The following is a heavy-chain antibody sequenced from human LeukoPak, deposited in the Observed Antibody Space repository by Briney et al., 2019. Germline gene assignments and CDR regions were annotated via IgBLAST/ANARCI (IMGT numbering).Heavy chain of an antibody. CDR2: INAGNGNT. D-gene: IGHD3-10*01. Sequence: GASVKVSCKASGYTFTSYAMHWVRQAPGQGLEWMGWINAGNGNTKYSQKFQGRVTITRDTSASTAYMELSSLRSEDTAAYYCARAHPYMVRGGWFDPWGQGTLVTVSS. J-gene: IGHJ5*02. V-gene: IGHV1-3*01. CDR1: GYTFTSYA. CDR3: ARAHPYMVRGGWFDP.